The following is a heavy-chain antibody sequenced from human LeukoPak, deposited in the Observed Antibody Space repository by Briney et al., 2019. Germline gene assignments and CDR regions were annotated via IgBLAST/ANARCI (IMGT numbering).Heavy chain of an antibody. CDR3: ARGTGVALDY. CDR2: INHSGST. CDR1: GGSFSGYY. Sequence: TSETLSLTCAVYGGSFSGYYWSWIRQPPGKGLEWIGEINHSGSTNYNPSLKSRVTISVDTSKNQFSLKLSSVTAADTAVYYCARGTGVALDYWGQGTLVTVSS. J-gene: IGHJ4*02. V-gene: IGHV4-34*01. D-gene: IGHD5-12*01.